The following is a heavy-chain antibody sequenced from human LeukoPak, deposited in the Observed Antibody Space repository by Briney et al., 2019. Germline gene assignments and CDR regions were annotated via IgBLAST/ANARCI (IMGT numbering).Heavy chain of an antibody. D-gene: IGHD5-18*01. CDR2: IYYSGST. CDR1: GGSISSYY. J-gene: IGHJ6*03. CDR3: ARTTEGGYSYGYFYYYYMDV. Sequence: SETLSLTCTVSGGSISSYYWSWIRQPPGKGLGWIGYIYYSGSTNYKSSLKSRVTISVDTSKNQFSLKLSSVTAADTAVYYCARTTEGGYSYGYFYYYYMDVWGKGTTVTISS. V-gene: IGHV4-59*01.